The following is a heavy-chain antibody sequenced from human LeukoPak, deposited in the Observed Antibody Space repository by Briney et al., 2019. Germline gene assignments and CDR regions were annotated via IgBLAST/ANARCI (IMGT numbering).Heavy chain of an antibody. J-gene: IGHJ4*02. CDR2: MSYSGST. D-gene: IGHD3-3*01. CDR1: GGSISSYY. Sequence: PSESLSLTCSVSGGSISSYYCTWIRQTPGKGLEWIGYMSYSGSTNYNPSLKSRVTISVDTSKNQFSLKLSSVTAADTAVYYCASAKYKTYYDFWSGYYPLGYFDYWGQGTLVTVSS. CDR3: ASAKYKTYYDFWSGYYPLGYFDY. V-gene: IGHV4-59*08.